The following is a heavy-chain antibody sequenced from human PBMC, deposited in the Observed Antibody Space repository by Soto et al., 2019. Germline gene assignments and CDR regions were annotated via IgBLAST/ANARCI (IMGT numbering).Heavy chain of an antibody. Sequence: SETLFLACPVSVYSIGTPDASWAWFRHSAGKGLEWIGNSHYSESTYYMPSLRRRVTLSVDTSKNQFALVRTSVTTEDTAVEYSARHEGNGNVWHIDNRVQGTVDSLAS. D-gene: IGHD1-1*01. CDR3: ARHEGNGNVWHIDN. CDR2: SHYSEST. CDR1: VYSIGTPDAS. J-gene: IGHJ4*02. V-gene: IGHV4-39*01.